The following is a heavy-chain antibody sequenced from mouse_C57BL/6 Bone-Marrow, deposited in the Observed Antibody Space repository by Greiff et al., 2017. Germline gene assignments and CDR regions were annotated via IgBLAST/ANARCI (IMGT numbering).Heavy chain of an antibody. V-gene: IGHV1-59*01. J-gene: IGHJ1*03. D-gene: IGHD4-1*01. CDR1: GYTFTSYW. Sequence: QVQLQQPGAELVRPGTSVKLSCKASGYTFTSYWMHWVKQRPGQGLEWIGVIDPSDSYTNYNQKFKGKATLTVDTSSSTAYMQLSSLTSEDSAVYYCAPGGIYWYFDVWGTGTTVTVSS. CDR3: APGGIYWYFDV. CDR2: IDPSDSYT.